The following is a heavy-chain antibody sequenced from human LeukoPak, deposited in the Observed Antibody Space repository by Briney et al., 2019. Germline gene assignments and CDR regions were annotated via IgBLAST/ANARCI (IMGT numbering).Heavy chain of an antibody. CDR3: ARHRPHTDSNSVADYYFDY. Sequence: GESLKISCKGSGYSLTTYWIGWVRPMPGKGLEWMGIIYPGDSDTKYSPSFQGQVTISADKAISTAYLQWSNLKASDTAMYYCARHRPHTDSNSVADYYFDYWGQGTLVTVSS. D-gene: IGHD6-19*01. CDR2: IYPGDSDT. J-gene: IGHJ4*02. CDR1: GYSLTTYW. V-gene: IGHV5-51*01.